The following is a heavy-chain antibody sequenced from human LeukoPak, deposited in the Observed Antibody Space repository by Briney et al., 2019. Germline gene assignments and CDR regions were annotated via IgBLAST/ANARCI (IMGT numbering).Heavy chain of an antibody. Sequence: GGSLRLSCAASGFAFSSYSMNWVRQAPGKGLEWVSYISSSSSTTYYADSVKGRFTISRDDAKNSLYLQMNSLRAEDTAVYYCAKDRSRFLDPSDVWGKGTTVTVSS. CDR1: GFAFSSYS. CDR2: ISSSSSTT. J-gene: IGHJ6*04. CDR3: AKDRSRFLDPSDV. D-gene: IGHD3-3*01. V-gene: IGHV3-48*01.